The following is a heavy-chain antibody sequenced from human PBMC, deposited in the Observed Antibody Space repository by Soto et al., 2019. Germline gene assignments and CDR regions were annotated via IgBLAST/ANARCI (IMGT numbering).Heavy chain of an antibody. CDR2: IYKRATT. D-gene: IGHD7-27*01. V-gene: IGHV4-30-4*01. Sequence: SETLSLTCSVSGDSISNLDYFWAWIRQPPGQALEYIGYIYKRATTYYNPSFESRVAISVDTSKSQFSLNVTSVTAADTAVYFCARGRYCLTGRCFPNWFDSWGQGALVTVSS. CDR3: ARGRYCLTGRCFPNWFDS. J-gene: IGHJ5*01. CDR1: GDSISNLDYF.